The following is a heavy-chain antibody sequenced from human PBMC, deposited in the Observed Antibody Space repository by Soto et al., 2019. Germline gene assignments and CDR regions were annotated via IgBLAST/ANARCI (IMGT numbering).Heavy chain of an antibody. J-gene: IGHJ4*02. CDR3: ASGQQLVRNY. D-gene: IGHD6-13*01. CDR1: GGSISSSY. V-gene: IGHV4-59*12. CDR2: IYHSGST. Sequence: PSETLSLTCTVSGGSISSSYWSWIRQPPGKGLEWIGYIYHSGSTNYNPSLKSRVTISVDRSKNQFSLKLSSVTAADTAVYYCASGQQLVRNYWGQGTLVTVSS.